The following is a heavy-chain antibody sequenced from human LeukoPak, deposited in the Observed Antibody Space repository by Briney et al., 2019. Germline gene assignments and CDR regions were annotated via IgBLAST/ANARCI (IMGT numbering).Heavy chain of an antibody. Sequence: ASETLSLTCTVSGGSISSYYWSWIRQPPGKGLEWIGYIYTSGSTNYNPSLKSRVTISVDTSKNQFSLKLSSVTAADTAVYYCARQRGQWLTGVGYYYYMDVWGKGTTVTVSS. CDR2: IYTSGST. V-gene: IGHV4-4*09. J-gene: IGHJ6*03. CDR1: GGSISSYY. D-gene: IGHD5-12*01. CDR3: ARQRGQWLTGVGYYYYMDV.